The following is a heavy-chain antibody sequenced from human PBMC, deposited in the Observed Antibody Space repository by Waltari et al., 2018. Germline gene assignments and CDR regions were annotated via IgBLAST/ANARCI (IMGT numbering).Heavy chain of an antibody. V-gene: IGHV1-69*12. Sequence: QVQLVQSGAEVKKPGSSVKVSCKASGGTFSSYAISWVRQAPGQGLEWMGGIIPSFGTANYAQKFQGRVTITADESTSTAYMELSSLRSEDTAVYYCARGGGSCYSCVIAIPQRYFDLWGRGTLVTVSS. CDR1: GGTFSSYA. J-gene: IGHJ2*01. CDR2: IIPSFGTA. CDR3: ARGGGSCYSCVIAIPQRYFDL. D-gene: IGHD2-15*01.